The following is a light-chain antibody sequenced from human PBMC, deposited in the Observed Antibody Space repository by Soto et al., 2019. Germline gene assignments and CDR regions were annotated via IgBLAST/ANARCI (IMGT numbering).Light chain of an antibody. CDR3: QQSYSYPFS. V-gene: IGKV1-13*02. Sequence: AIQLTQSPSTLSANVGDRVTISCRASQDINSGLVWYQQKPGNSPKLLVYDASSLEGGIPWRFSGSGSGTDFTLTISSLQPEDFATYYCQQSYSYPFSFGGGTKVEI. CDR2: DAS. CDR1: QDINSG. J-gene: IGKJ4*01.